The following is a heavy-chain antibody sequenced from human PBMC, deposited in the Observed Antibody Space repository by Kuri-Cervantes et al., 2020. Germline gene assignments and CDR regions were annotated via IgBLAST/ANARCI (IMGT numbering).Heavy chain of an antibody. CDR3: ARGAVSFDY. V-gene: IGHV3-23*01. CDR1: GFTFSSYA. D-gene: IGHD6-19*01. Sequence: GESLKISCAASGFTFSSYAMSWVRQAPGKGLEWVSAISGSGGSTYYADSVKGRFTTSRDNSKNTLYLQMNSLRAEDTAVYYCARGAVSFDYWGQGTLVTVSS. J-gene: IGHJ4*02. CDR2: ISGSGGST.